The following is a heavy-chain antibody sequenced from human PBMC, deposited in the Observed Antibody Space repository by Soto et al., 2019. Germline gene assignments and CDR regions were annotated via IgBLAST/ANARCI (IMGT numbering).Heavy chain of an antibody. Sequence: WVRQAPGQGLEWVAVISYDGSNKYYADSVKGRFTISRDNSKNTLYLQMNSLRAEDTAVYYCARDRRRLYYYYGMDVWGQGTTVTVSS. J-gene: IGHJ6*02. D-gene: IGHD6-6*01. V-gene: IGHV3-30-3*01. CDR3: ARDRRRLYYYYGMDV. CDR2: ISYDGSNK.